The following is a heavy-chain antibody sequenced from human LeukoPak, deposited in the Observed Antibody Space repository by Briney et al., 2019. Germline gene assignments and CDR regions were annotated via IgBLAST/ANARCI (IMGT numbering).Heavy chain of an antibody. CDR2: ISSSSSYI. CDR1: GFTFSSYS. CDR3: ARDVSSTSRRDWFDP. D-gene: IGHD2-2*01. J-gene: IGHJ5*02. Sequence: GSLRLSCAASGFTFSSYSMNWVRQAPGKGLEWVSSISSSSSYIYYADSVKGRFTISRDNAKNSLYLQMNSLRAEDTAVYYCARDVSSTSRRDWFDPWGQGTLVTVSS. V-gene: IGHV3-21*01.